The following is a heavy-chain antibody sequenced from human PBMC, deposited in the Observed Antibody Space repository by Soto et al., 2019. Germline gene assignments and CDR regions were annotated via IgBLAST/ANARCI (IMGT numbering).Heavy chain of an antibody. Sequence: PGESLKISCEGSGYTFSTYWIGWVRQIPGEGLEWMGIIHPGNSDTRYSPSFQGQVTISADRSINTAYLQWRSLKASDTAFYYCARVSLYCTNGVCHFDYRGQGTLVTVSS. CDR1: GYTFSTYW. D-gene: IGHD2-8*01. V-gene: IGHV5-51*01. J-gene: IGHJ4*02. CDR3: ARVSLYCTNGVCHFDY. CDR2: IHPGNSDT.